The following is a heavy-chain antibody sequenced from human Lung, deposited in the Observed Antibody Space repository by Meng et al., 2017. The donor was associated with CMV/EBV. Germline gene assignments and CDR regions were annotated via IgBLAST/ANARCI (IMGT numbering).Heavy chain of an antibody. CDR3: ARVWGGDNWLDP. J-gene: IGHJ5*02. CDR2: VLYGGST. Sequence: TVLRGPTSSSSHYWGWVRQAPGKGLEWIGSVLYGGSTFYNPSLKSRVSISIDVSKNQFSLSLSSVTAADTAVYYCARVWGGDNWLDPWGQGILVTVSS. CDR1: RGPTSSSSHY. D-gene: IGHD3-16*01. V-gene: IGHV4-39*07.